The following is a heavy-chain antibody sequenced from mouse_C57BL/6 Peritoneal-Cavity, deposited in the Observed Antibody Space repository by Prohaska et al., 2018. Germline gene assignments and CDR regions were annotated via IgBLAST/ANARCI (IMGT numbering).Heavy chain of an antibody. D-gene: IGHD2-1*01. CDR2: SNSDVSAI. V-gene: IGHV11-2*01. Sequence: EVQLLETGGGLVQPGGSRGLSCEGSGFTFSGFWMSWVRQTPGKTMEWIGDSNSDVSAINYVPSIKDRFTIFRDNDKSTLYLQMSNVRSEDTATYFCMRYGNYWYFDVWGTGTTVTVSS. CDR1: GFTFSGFW. J-gene: IGHJ1*03. CDR3: MRYGNYWYFDV.